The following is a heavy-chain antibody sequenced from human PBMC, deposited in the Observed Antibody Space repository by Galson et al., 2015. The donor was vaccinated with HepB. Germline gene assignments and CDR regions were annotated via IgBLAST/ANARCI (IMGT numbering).Heavy chain of an antibody. CDR1: GFTFNKYW. CDR2: ISFDGSTS. J-gene: IGHJ4*02. CDR3: AKDGIMVSKHPWHFHF. V-gene: IGHV3-74*01. D-gene: IGHD3-16*01. Sequence: SLRLSCAASGFTFNKYWMHWVRQAPGKGLVWVSYISFDGSTSNYADSVKGRFTISRDNSKNTVVLQLNNLRVEDTAVYYCAKDGIMVSKHPWHFHFWGQGTPVTVSS.